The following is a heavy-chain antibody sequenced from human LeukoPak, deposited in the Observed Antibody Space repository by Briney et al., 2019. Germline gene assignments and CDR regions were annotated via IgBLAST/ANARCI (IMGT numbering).Heavy chain of an antibody. D-gene: IGHD6-13*01. CDR2: IWYDGSNK. CDR3: ARDRESSSWYFDH. CDR1: GFTFSSYG. V-gene: IGHV3-33*01. Sequence: PGGSLRLSCAASGFTFSSYGMHWVRQAPGKGLEWVAVIWYDGSNKYYADSVKGRFTISRDNSKNTLYLQMNSLRAEDTAVYYCARDRESSSWYFDHWGQGTLVTVSS. J-gene: IGHJ1*01.